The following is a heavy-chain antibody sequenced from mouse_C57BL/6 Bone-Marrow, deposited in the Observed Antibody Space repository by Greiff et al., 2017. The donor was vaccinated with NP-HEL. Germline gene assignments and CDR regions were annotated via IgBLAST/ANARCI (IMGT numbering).Heavy chain of an antibody. V-gene: IGHV5-6*01. Sequence: EVMLVESGGDLVKPGGSLKLSCAASGFTFSSYGMSWVRQTPDKRLEWVATISSGGSYTYSPDSVKGRFTISRDNAKNTLYLQMSSLKSDDTAMYYCARHGGGYYYAMDYWGQGTSVTVSS. CDR3: ARHGGGYYYAMDY. CDR2: ISSGGSYT. CDR1: GFTFSSYG. J-gene: IGHJ4*01. D-gene: IGHD2-2*01.